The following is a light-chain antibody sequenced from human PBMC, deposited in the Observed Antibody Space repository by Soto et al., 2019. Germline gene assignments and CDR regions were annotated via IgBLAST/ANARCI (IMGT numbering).Light chain of an antibody. CDR1: SSDVGGYNY. V-gene: IGLV2-8*01. Sequence: QSVLTQPPSASGAPGQSVTISCTGTSSDVGGYNYVFWYQQHPGKAPKLMIYEVSKRPSGVPDRFSGSKPGNTASLTVSGLQAEDEADYYCSSYAGSNNLVFGTGTKVTVL. J-gene: IGLJ1*01. CDR3: SSYAGSNNLV. CDR2: EVS.